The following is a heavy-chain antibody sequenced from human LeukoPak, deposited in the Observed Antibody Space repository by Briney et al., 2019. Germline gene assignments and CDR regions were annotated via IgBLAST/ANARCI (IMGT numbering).Heavy chain of an antibody. D-gene: IGHD6-19*01. CDR3: ANFERTVAGPYNWFDP. V-gene: IGHV3-23*01. Sequence: GGSLRLSCAVSGFTFSDYAMSWVRQAPGKGLEWVSGISNSGHSTYYIASVKGRFTVSRDNSKSTLFLQMNSLRAEDTAVYYCANFERTVAGPYNWFDPWGQGTLVTVSS. J-gene: IGHJ5*02. CDR2: ISNSGHST. CDR1: GFTFSDYA.